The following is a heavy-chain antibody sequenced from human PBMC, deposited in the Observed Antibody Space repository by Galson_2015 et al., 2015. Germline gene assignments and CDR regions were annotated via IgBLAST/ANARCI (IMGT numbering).Heavy chain of an antibody. D-gene: IGHD2-21*02. V-gene: IGHV4-34*01. CDR3: ARGVVTVSSYYYYAMDV. J-gene: IGHJ6*02. CDR2: INHSGST. Sequence: ETLSLTCAVYGGSFSGYHWTWIRQPPGKGLEWIGEINHSGSTNYNPSLKSRVTISVDTSKNQFSLKVTSVTAADTAVYYCARGVVTVSSYYYYAMDVWGQGTTVTVSS. CDR1: GGSFSGYH.